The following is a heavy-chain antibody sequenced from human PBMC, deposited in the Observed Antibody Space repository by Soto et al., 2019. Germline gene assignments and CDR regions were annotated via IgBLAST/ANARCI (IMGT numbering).Heavy chain of an antibody. CDR3: AREGVAPYDYYGMAV. CDR1: GYTFTRSG. J-gene: IGHJ6*02. V-gene: IGHV1-18*01. CDR2: ISTYNGDT. Sequence: QVQLVQSGAEVKKPGASVKVSCKASGYTFTRSGISWVRQAPGQGLEWMGWISTYNGDTNYAQTFQGRVTMTTDTSTSTVYMELRSLRSDDTAVYYCAREGVAPYDYYGMAVWCQGTPVTVSS.